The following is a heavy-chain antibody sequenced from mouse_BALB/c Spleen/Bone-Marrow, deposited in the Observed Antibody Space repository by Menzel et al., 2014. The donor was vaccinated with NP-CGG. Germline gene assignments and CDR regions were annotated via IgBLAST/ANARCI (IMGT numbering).Heavy chain of an antibody. CDR1: GYTFSSYW. Sequence: VQLQQSGAELMKPWASVKISCKATGYTFSSYWIEWVKQRPGHGLEWIGEILPGSGSTNYNEKFKGKATFTADTSSNTAYMQLSSLTSEDSAVYYCARWVPYWEFAYWGQGTLVTVSA. J-gene: IGHJ3*01. CDR2: ILPGSGST. V-gene: IGHV1-9*01. CDR3: ARWVPYWEFAY. D-gene: IGHD4-1*01.